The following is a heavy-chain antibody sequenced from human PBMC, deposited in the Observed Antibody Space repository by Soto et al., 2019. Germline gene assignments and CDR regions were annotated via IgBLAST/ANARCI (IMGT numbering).Heavy chain of an antibody. Sequence: ASVNVSCKASVYTFTSYGISWVRQAPGQGLEWMGWISAYNGNTNYAQKLQGRVTMTTDTSTSTAYMELRSLRSDDPAVYYRARWVEATDWFDPWGQGTLVTVSS. CDR2: ISAYNGNT. J-gene: IGHJ5*02. D-gene: IGHD2-15*01. CDR3: ARWVEATDWFDP. V-gene: IGHV1-18*01. CDR1: VYTFTSYG.